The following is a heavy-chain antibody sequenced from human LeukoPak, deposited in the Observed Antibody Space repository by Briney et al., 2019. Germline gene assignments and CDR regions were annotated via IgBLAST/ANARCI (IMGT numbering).Heavy chain of an antibody. CDR2: ISASGGST. D-gene: IGHD4-17*01. V-gene: IGHV3-23*01. J-gene: IGHJ4*02. CDR1: GFTFSNHA. Sequence: GGSLRLSCAAAGFTFSNHAMSWVRQAQGKGLEWVSSISASGGSTYYADAVKGRFTISRDNSKKPLYLQMNSLRAEDTAVYYCAKGPTTVTTAFAYWGQGTLVSVSS. CDR3: AKGPTTVTTAFAY.